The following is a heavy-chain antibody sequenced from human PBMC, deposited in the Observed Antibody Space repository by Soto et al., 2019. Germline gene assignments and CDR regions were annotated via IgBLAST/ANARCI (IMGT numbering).Heavy chain of an antibody. CDR2: IYAGGNT. D-gene: IGHD3-9*01. CDR1: GFSVTSNY. CDR3: ARVTTFYDILTSSYALNYFDY. J-gene: IGHJ4*02. V-gene: IGHV3-53*01. Sequence: VQLVESGGTLVQPGGSLRLSCAASGFSVTSNYMTWVRQAPGKGLECVSVIYAGGNTYYPDSVKGRFTISSDNSKNTLFLQTNNLRADDTAVYYCARVTTFYDILTSSYALNYFDYWGQGTRVTVSS.